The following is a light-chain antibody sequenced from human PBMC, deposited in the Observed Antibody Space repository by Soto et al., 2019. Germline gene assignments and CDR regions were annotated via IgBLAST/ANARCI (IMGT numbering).Light chain of an antibody. Sequence: EIVWTQSPGTLALSAGGRASLGCRSIQSVSSSYLAWYQQKPGQAPRLLIYDASNRATGIPARFSGSGSGTDFTLTISSLEPEDFAVYYCQQYGSSGTFGQGTKVDIK. J-gene: IGKJ1*01. CDR1: QSVSSSY. CDR2: DAS. CDR3: QQYGSSGT. V-gene: IGKV3-20*01.